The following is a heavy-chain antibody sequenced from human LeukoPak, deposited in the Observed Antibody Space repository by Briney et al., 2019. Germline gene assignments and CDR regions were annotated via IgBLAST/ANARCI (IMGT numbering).Heavy chain of an antibody. V-gene: IGHV1-18*01. D-gene: IGHD6-13*01. CDR1: GYTFTSYG. CDR3: AREGSSSWYGNYYYGMDV. J-gene: IGHJ6*02. Sequence: ASVKVSCKASGYTFTSYGISWVRQAPGQGLERVGWISAYNGNTNYAQKLQGRVTMTTDTSTSTAYMELRSLRSDDTAVYYCAREGSSSWYGNYYYGMDVWGQGTTVTVSS. CDR2: ISAYNGNT.